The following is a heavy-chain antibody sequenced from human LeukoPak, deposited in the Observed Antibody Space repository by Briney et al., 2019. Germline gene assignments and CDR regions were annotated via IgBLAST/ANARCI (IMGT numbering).Heavy chain of an antibody. CDR2: IHYSGDT. D-gene: IGHD4-17*01. CDR3: AREDYGDYVVDY. CDR1: GGSMNSYF. J-gene: IGHJ4*02. V-gene: IGHV4-59*12. Sequence: SETLSLTCTVSGGSMNSYFWAWIRQPPGKGLDWIGYIHYSGDTNYNPSLKSRVTISVDTSNNQFSLKLSSVTAADTAVYYCAREDYGDYVVDYWGQGTLVTVSS.